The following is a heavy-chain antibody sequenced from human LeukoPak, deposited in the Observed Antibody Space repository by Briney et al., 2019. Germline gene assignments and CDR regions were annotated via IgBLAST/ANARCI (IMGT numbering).Heavy chain of an antibody. V-gene: IGHV3-7*01. CDR3: ARISSMTARSRYFDY. D-gene: IGHD2-21*02. CDR2: IKQDGSEK. CDR1: GFTFSSYG. J-gene: IGHJ4*02. Sequence: PGGSLRLSCAASGFTFSSYGMHWVRQAPGKGLDWVANIKQDGSEKYYVDSVKGRLTISRDNANNSLYLQMNSLTAEDTAVYYCARISSMTARSRYFDYWGQGTLVTVSS.